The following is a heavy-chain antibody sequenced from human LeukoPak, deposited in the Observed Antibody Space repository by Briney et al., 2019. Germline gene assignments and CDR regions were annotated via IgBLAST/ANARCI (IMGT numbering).Heavy chain of an antibody. CDR1: GGSISSSNYY. CDR2: IYYGGST. D-gene: IGHD6-6*01. V-gene: IGHV4-39*07. J-gene: IGHJ4*02. CDR3: ARRHVEYTSSSDPYYFDY. Sequence: SETLSLTCTVSGGSISSSNYYWGWIRQPPGKGLEWIGSIYYGGSTYYNPSLKSRVTISVDTSKNQFSLRLTSVTPADRAVYYCARRHVEYTSSSDPYYFDYWGQGTLVTVSS.